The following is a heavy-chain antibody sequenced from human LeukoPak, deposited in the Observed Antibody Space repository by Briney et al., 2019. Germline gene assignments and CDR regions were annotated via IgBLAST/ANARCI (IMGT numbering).Heavy chain of an antibody. J-gene: IGHJ4*02. CDR1: GGTSSSYA. CDR2: IIPIFGTA. V-gene: IGHV1-69*13. Sequence: SVKVSCKASGGTSSSYAISWVRQAPGQGLEWMGGIIPIFGTANYAQKFQGRVTITADESTSTAYMELSSLRSEDTAVYYCAKDELLRFLEGPLGYWGQGTLVTVSS. D-gene: IGHD3-3*01. CDR3: AKDELLRFLEGPLGY.